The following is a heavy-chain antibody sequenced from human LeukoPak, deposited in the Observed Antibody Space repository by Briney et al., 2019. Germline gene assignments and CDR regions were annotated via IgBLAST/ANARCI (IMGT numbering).Heavy chain of an antibody. CDR2: INHSGST. CDR3: VRAPRRPAPFDY. V-gene: IGHV4-34*01. Sequence: PSETLSLTCAVYGGSFSGYYWSWIRQPPGKGLEWIGEINHSGSTNYNPSLKSLVTISVDTSKNQFSLKLSSVTAADTAVYYCVRAPRRPAPFDYWGPGTLVTVSS. CDR1: GGSFSGYY. J-gene: IGHJ4*02.